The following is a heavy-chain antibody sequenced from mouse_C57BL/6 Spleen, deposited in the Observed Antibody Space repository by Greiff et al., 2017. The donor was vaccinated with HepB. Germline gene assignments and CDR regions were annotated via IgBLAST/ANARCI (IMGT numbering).Heavy chain of an antibody. CDR1: GFSLTSYG. CDR2: IWSGGST. CDR3: ARRGYYDSPYAMDY. D-gene: IGHD2-4*01. J-gene: IGHJ4*01. Sequence: QVQLKQSGPGLVQPSQSLSITCTVSGFSLTSYGVHWVRQSPGKGLEWLGVIWSGGSTDYNAAFISRLSISKDNSKSQVFFKMNSLQADDTAIYYCARRGYYDSPYAMDYWGQGTSVTVSS. V-gene: IGHV2-2*01.